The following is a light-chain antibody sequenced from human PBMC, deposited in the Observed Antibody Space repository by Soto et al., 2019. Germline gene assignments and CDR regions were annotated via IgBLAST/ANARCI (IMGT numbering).Light chain of an antibody. CDR3: QQYGSSPIT. CDR2: GAS. V-gene: IGKV3-20*01. CDR1: QSVSSSY. Sequence: EIVLTQSPGTLSLSPGERATLSCRASQSVSSSYLAWYQQKPGQAPRLLIYGASSRATGIPDRFSGSGSGTAFTLTISTLEPEDFAVYYCQQYGSSPITFGQGTRLEMK. J-gene: IGKJ5*01.